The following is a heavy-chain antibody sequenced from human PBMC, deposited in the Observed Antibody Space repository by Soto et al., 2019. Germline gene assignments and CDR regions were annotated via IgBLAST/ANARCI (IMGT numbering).Heavy chain of an antibody. CDR2: IYHSGST. CDR3: ARGGATGTRSEQYYYYYYGMDV. Sequence: SETLSLTCAVSGGSISSGGCSWSWIRQPPGKGLEWIGYIYHSGSTYYNPSLKSRVTISLDRSKNQFSLKLSSVTAADTAVYYCARGGATGTRSEQYYYYYYGMDVWGQGTTVTVSS. D-gene: IGHD1-7*01. CDR1: GGSISSGGCS. J-gene: IGHJ6*02. V-gene: IGHV4-30-2*01.